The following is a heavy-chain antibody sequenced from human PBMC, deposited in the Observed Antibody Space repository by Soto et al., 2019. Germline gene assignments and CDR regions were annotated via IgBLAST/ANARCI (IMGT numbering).Heavy chain of an antibody. D-gene: IGHD2-2*01. Sequence: EVQLLESGGNLVQPGGSLRLSCAASGFTFGTYAMSWVRQAPGKGLEWGSTITGSGGSTNYADSVKGRFTISRDNSKNTLYLHMNSLRAEDTAVYFCARPYCSTTSCHNWFDPWGQGTLVTVSS. CDR2: ITGSGGST. CDR1: GFTFGTYA. V-gene: IGHV3-23*01. CDR3: ARPYCSTTSCHNWFDP. J-gene: IGHJ5*02.